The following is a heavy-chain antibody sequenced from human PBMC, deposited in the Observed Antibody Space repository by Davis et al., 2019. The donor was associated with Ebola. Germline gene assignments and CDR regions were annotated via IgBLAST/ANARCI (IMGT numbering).Heavy chain of an antibody. CDR2: IYYSGST. Sequence: LRLSCTVSGGSISSYYWSWIRQPPGKGLEWIGYIYYSGSTNYNPSLKSRVTISVDTSKNQFSLKLSSVTAADTAVYYCARLNYDFWSGYYSGNWFDPWGQGTLVTVSS. J-gene: IGHJ5*02. CDR3: ARLNYDFWSGYYSGNWFDP. V-gene: IGHV4-59*08. CDR1: GGSISSYY. D-gene: IGHD3-3*01.